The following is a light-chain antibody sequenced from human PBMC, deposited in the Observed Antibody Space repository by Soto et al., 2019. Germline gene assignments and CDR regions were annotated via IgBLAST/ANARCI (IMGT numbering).Light chain of an antibody. J-gene: IGKJ5*01. CDR3: QQYNRLIT. V-gene: IGKV1-5*01. Sequence: DIQMTQSPSTLSASVGDRVTITCRASQSISTWLAWYQQTPGKAPKLLVYDATSLESGVSSRFSGSGYGTDFTLSINNLQPDDFATYYCQQYNRLITFGQGTRLEI. CDR1: QSISTW. CDR2: DAT.